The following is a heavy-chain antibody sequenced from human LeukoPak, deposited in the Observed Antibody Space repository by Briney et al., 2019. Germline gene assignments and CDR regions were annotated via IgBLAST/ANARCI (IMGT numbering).Heavy chain of an antibody. J-gene: IGHJ3*02. CDR2: ISNSGNTI. CDR3: ARDRTGAKADVFDM. CDR1: GFTFSDYH. Sequence: GGSLRLSCAASGFTFSDYHMSWIRQAPGRGLEWLSYISNSGNTIYYADSVRGRFTISRDNAKNSLSLQMSSLRAEDTAIYYCARDRTGAKADVFDMWGQGTVVTVSS. V-gene: IGHV3-11*04. D-gene: IGHD3/OR15-3a*01.